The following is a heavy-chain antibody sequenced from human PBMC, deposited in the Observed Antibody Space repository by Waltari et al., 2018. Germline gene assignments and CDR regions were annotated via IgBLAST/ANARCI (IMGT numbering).Heavy chain of an antibody. CDR2: INHSGST. V-gene: IGHV4-34*01. CDR3: ARDGCSGGSCYPLDY. CDR1: GGSFSGYY. Sequence: VQLQQWGAGLLKPSETLSLTCAVYGGSFSGYYWSWLRQPPGKGLEWIGEINHSGSTNYNPSPKSRVTISVDTSKNQFSLKLSSVTAADTAVYYCARDGCSGGSCYPLDYWGQGTLVTVSS. D-gene: IGHD2-15*01. J-gene: IGHJ4*02.